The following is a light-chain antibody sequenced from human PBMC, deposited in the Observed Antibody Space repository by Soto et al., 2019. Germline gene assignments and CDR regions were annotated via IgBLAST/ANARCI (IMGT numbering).Light chain of an antibody. J-gene: IGKJ4*01. CDR3: QQYNNWPPLT. CDR2: GAS. V-gene: IGKV3-15*01. CDR1: QRVSSN. Sequence: EIVMTQSPATLSVSPGERATLSCRASQRVSSNLAWYQQKPGQAPRLHIYGASTRATGIPARFSGSGSGTEFTLTISSLQSEDFAVYYCQQYNNWPPLTFGGGTKVEIK.